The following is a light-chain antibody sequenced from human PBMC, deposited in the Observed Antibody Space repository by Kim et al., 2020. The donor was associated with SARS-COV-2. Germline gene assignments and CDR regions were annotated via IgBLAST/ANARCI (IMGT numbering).Light chain of an antibody. J-gene: IGKJ2*01. CDR2: GAS. CDR1: QSVSSSY. V-gene: IGKV3-20*01. CDR3: QQYDTLPYT. Sequence: LSQGERATLSCRASQSVSSSYLAWYQQKPGQAPRLLIYGASSRATGIPDRFSGSGSGTDFTLTISRLEPEDFAVYYCQQYDTLPYTFGQGTKLEI.